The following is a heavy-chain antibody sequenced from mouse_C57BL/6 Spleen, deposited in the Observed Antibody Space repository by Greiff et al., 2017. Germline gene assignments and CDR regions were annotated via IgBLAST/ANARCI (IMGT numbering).Heavy chain of an antibody. CDR3: APDRYYAMDY. Sequence: DVHLVESGGGLVKPGGSLKLSCAASGFTFSDYGMHWVRQAPEKGLEWVAYISSGSSTIYYADTVKGRFTISRDNAKNTLFLQMTSLRSEDTAMYYCAPDRYYAMDYWGQGTSVTVSS. V-gene: IGHV5-17*01. CDR2: ISSGSSTI. CDR1: GFTFSDYG. J-gene: IGHJ4*01.